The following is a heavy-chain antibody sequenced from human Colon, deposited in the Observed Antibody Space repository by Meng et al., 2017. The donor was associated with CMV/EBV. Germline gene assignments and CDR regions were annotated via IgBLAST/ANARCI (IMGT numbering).Heavy chain of an antibody. CDR3: AKDLMLGFGSGTQYYFDS. CDR2: ITWNGGNT. V-gene: IGHV3-20*04. CDR1: GFTFDDYG. Sequence: GESLKISCAASGFTFDDYGMSWVRQAPGKGLEWVSGITWNGGNTGYADSVKGRFTISRDNAKNTLILQMTNLRAEDTALYYCAKDLMLGFGSGTQYYFDSWGQGTLVTVSS. J-gene: IGHJ4*02. D-gene: IGHD3-10*01.